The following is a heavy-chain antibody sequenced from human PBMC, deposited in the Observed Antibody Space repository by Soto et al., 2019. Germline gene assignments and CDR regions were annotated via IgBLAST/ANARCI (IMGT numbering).Heavy chain of an antibody. CDR3: VRDDQLAFDV. V-gene: IGHV3-48*02. CDR1: GFTFSRYA. CDR2: ISVGGGSI. J-gene: IGHJ3*01. Sequence: EVQLVESGGGLVQPRRSLRVSCAASGFTFSRYAMNWVRQAPGTGLEWVSYISVGGGSIFYADSVKGRFSISRDDAQNSVYLQMNTLRDEDTALYYCVRDDQLAFDVWGQGTMVFVSS.